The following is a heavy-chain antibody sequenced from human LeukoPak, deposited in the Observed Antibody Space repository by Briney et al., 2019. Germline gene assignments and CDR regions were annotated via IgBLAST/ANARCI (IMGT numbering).Heavy chain of an antibody. CDR3: AKGFTTTVTTNFDY. D-gene: IGHD4-17*01. CDR1: GFTFDDYG. CDR2: ISWSSDNI. Sequence: GRSLRLSCAASGFTFDDYGMSWVRQAPGKGLEWVSGISWSSDNIGYADSVKGRFTISRDNAKKSLYLQMNSLRVEDTALYYCAKGFTTTVTTNFDYWGQGTLVTVSS. V-gene: IGHV3-9*01. J-gene: IGHJ4*02.